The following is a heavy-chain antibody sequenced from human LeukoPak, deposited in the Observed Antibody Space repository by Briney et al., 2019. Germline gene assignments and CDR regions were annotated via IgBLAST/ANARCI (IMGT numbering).Heavy chain of an antibody. J-gene: IGHJ4*01. D-gene: IGHD3-10*01. CDR1: GFTFGDYA. V-gene: IGHV3-49*03. CDR3: TRVGTMVRGVIPDFDY. CDR2: IRSKAYGGTT. Sequence: GGSLRLSCTASGFTFGDYAMSWFRQAPGKGLEWVGFIRSKAYGGTTEYAASVKGRFTISRDDSKSIAYLQMNSLKTEDTAVYYCTRVGTMVRGVIPDFDYWGQEPWSPSPQ.